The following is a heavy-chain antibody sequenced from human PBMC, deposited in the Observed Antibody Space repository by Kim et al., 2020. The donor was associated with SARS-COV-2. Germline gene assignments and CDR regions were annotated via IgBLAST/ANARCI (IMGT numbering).Heavy chain of an antibody. CDR1: GYSFPNYA. CDR2: INAGNGNT. J-gene: IGHJ6*02. Sequence: ASVKVSCKASGYSFPNYAMHWVRLAPGQTLEWMGWINAGNGNTKYSQRFQGRVSITWDTSASTAYMELSSLRSEDTAVYYCARVRPPGSPYYYVMDVWGQ. CDR3: ARVRPPGSPYYYVMDV. D-gene: IGHD1-1*01. V-gene: IGHV1-3*01.